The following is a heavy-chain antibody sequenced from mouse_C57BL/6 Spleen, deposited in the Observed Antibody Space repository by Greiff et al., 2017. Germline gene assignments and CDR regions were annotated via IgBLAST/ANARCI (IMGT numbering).Heavy chain of an antibody. Sequence: QVQLQQPGAELVMPGASVQLSCKASGYTFTSYWMHWVKQRPGQGLEWIGVIDPSDSYNNYNQKFKGKSTLTVDKSSSTAYMQLSSLTSEDSAVYYCAKGSGYVNYAMDYWGQGTSVTVSS. CDR2: IDPSDSYN. D-gene: IGHD3-2*02. CDR1: GYTFTSYW. V-gene: IGHV1-69*01. CDR3: AKGSGYVNYAMDY. J-gene: IGHJ4*01.